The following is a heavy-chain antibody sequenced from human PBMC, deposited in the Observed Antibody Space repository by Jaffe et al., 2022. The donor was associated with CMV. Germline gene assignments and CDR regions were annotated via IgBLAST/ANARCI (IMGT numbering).Heavy chain of an antibody. CDR2: IFSNDEK. V-gene: IGHV2-26*01. CDR3: ARIHGVYWSGYPFDY. Sequence: QVTLKESGPVLVKPTETLTLTCTVSGFSLSNARMGVSWIRQPPGKALEWLANIFSNDEKSYSTSLKSRLTISKDTSKSQVVLTMTNMDPVDTATYYCARIHGVYWSGYPFDYWGQGTLVTVSS. D-gene: IGHD3-3*01. J-gene: IGHJ4*02. CDR1: GFSLSNARMG.